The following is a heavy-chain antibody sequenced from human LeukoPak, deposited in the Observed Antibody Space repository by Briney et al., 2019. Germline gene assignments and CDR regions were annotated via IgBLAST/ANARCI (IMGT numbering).Heavy chain of an antibody. V-gene: IGHV4-61*02. CDR1: GGSISSGSYY. D-gene: IGHD3-16*01. Sequence: SQTLSLTCTVSGGSISSGSYYWSWIRQPAGKGLEWIGRIYTSGSTNYNPSLKSRVTISVGTSKNQFSLKLSSVTAADTAVYYCARWGDPYYFDYWGQGTLVTVSS. J-gene: IGHJ4*02. CDR2: IYTSGST. CDR3: ARWGDPYYFDY.